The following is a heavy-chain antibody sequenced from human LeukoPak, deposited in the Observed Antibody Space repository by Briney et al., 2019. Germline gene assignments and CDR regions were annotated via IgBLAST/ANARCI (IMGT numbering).Heavy chain of an antibody. V-gene: IGHV1-18*01. CDR3: ARELVYYYDSSGYYGMDV. CDR2: ISAYNGNT. D-gene: IGHD3-22*01. CDR1: GYTFTSYG. J-gene: IGHJ6*02. Sequence: EASVKVSCKASGYTFTSYGISWVRQAPGQGLEWMGWISAYNGNTNYAQKLQGRVTMTTDTSTSTAYMELRSLRSGDTAVYYCARELVYYYDSSGYYGMDVWGQGTTVTVSS.